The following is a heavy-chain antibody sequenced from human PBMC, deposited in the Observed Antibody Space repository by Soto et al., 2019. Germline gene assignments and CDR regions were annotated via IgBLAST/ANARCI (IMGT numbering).Heavy chain of an antibody. CDR2: INPNSGGT. V-gene: IGHV1-2*04. J-gene: IGHJ6*02. CDR1: GYTFSQYA. CDR3: ARDPGNSINYYYGMDV. Sequence: APVKVSCKASGYTFSQYAIHWVRQAPGQGLEWMGWINPNSGGTNYAQKFQGWVTMTRDTSISTAYMELSRLRSDDTAVYYCARDPGNSINYYYGMDVWGQGTTVTVSS.